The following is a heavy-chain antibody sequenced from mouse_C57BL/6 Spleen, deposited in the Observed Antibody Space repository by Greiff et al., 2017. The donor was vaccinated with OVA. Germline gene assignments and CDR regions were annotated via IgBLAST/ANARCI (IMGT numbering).Heavy chain of an antibody. Sequence: EVQLVESGGGLVKPGGSLKLSCAASGFTFSDYGMHWVRQAPEKGLEWVAYISSGSSTIYYADTVKGRFTISRDNAKNTLFLQMTSLRSEDTAMYYCARMLANCFDYWGQGTTLTVSS. V-gene: IGHV5-17*01. J-gene: IGHJ2*01. CDR2: ISSGSSTI. D-gene: IGHD4-1*01. CDR3: ARMLANCFDY. CDR1: GFTFSDYG.